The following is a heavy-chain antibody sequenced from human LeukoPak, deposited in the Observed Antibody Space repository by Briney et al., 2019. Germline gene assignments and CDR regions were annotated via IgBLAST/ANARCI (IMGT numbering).Heavy chain of an antibody. CDR3: AKDLGKYQLLFDY. V-gene: IGHV3-30*02. CDR1: GFTFSSYG. CDR2: IRYDGSNK. D-gene: IGHD2-2*01. Sequence: GGSLRLPCAASGFTFSSYGMHWVRQAPGKGLEWVAFIRYDGSNKYYADSVKGRFTISRDNSKNTLYLQMNSLRAEDTAVYYCAKDLGKYQLLFDYWGQGTLVTVSS. J-gene: IGHJ4*02.